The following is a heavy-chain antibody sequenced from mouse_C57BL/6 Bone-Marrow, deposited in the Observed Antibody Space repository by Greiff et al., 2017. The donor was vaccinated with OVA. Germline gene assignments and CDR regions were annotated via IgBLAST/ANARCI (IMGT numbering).Heavy chain of an antibody. V-gene: IGHV1-52*01. J-gene: IGHJ1*03. CDR2: IDPSDSET. CDR1: GYTFTSYW. D-gene: IGHD2-4*01. Sequence: QVQLQQPGAELVRPGSSVKLSCKASGYTFTSYWMHWVKQRPIQGLEWIGNIDPSDSETHSNQKFKDKATLTVDKSSSTAYMQLSSLTSEDSAVYYCARNYYDYDGWYWYFDVWGTGTTVTVSS. CDR3: ARNYYDYDGWYWYFDV.